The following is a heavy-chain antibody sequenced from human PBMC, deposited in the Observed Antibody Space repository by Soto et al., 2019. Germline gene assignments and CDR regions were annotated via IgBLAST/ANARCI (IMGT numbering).Heavy chain of an antibody. CDR2: LKPDNGGT. D-gene: IGHD3-10*01. V-gene: IGHV1-2*02. CDR3: ARDLCPLGSGSPCPTYGMDL. J-gene: IGHJ6*02. CDR1: GYSFTGHY. Sequence: QVQLVQSGAEVKPPGASVKLSCKASGYSFTGHYMHWVRQVSGKRLEFLGWLKPDNGGTYYAPKFQGRVTFTRDTSTTTAYMELSGLHSDDTAVYYCARDLCPLGSGSPCPTYGMDLWGQGTTVAVSS.